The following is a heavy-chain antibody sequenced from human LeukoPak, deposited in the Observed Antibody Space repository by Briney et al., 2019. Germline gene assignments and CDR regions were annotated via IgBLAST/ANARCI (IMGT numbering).Heavy chain of an antibody. V-gene: IGHV3-23*01. CDR2: LSGSGDRT. D-gene: IGHD2-21*01. J-gene: IGHJ4*02. CDR3: AKLNLGEMAYFDS. Sequence: GGSLRLSCAASGFTFSGFAMIWVRQPPGKGLEWVSSLSGSGDRTYYADSVKGRFTISRDNSKNTLYLQMNSLRVEDTAIYYCAKLNLGEMAYFDSWGQGILVTVSS. CDR1: GFTFSGFA.